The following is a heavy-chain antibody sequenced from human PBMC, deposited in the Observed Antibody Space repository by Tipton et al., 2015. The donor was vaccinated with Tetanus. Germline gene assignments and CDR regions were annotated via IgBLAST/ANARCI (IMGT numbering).Heavy chain of an antibody. Sequence: SLRLSCAASGFTFSSYAMSWVRQAPGKGLEWVSAISGSGGSTYYADSVKGRFTISRDNSKNTLYLQMNSPRAEDTAVYYCAKATPPNYDFWSGYAYGMDVWGQGTTVTVSS. V-gene: IGHV3-23*01. CDR1: GFTFSSYA. CDR2: ISGSGGST. CDR3: AKATPPNYDFWSGYAYGMDV. J-gene: IGHJ6*02. D-gene: IGHD3-3*01.